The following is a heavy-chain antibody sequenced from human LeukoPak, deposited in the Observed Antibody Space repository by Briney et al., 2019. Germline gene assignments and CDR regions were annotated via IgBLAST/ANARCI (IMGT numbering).Heavy chain of an antibody. CDR3: ARSPLGSGGGAAFDI. V-gene: IGHV3-72*01. J-gene: IGHJ3*02. D-gene: IGHD6-19*01. CDR2: IRNKANSYTT. Sequence: PGGSLRLSCAASGFTFSDHYMDWVRQAAGKGLEWVGRIRNKANSYTTEYAASVKGRFTISRDNAKNSLYLQMNSLRAEDTAVYYCARSPLGSGGGAAFDIWGQGTMVTVSS. CDR1: GFTFSDHY.